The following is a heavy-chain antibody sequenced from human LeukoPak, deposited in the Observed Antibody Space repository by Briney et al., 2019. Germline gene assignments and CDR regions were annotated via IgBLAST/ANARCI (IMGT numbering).Heavy chain of an antibody. D-gene: IGHD5/OR15-5a*01. Sequence: GGSLRLSCVASGFTFSSYSMNWVRQPPGRGLEWVSSIDYSSSYKYYADSLKGRFTTSRDNAKNSLYLQMNSLTAEDTAVYYCARVTGEGVSYGMDVWGQGTTVSVSS. V-gene: IGHV3-21*01. CDR2: IDYSSSYK. J-gene: IGHJ6*02. CDR1: GFTFSSYS. CDR3: ARVTGEGVSYGMDV.